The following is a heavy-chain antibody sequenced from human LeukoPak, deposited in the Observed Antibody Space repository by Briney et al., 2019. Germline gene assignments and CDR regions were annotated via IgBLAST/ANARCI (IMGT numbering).Heavy chain of an antibody. CDR2: IYWNDDK. CDR1: GFSLSTSGVG. V-gene: IGHV2-5*01. CDR3: AQSRQYKYYDSSAHNFDY. Sequence: SGPTLVNPTQPLTLTCTFSGFSLSTSGVGVGWIRQPPEKALEWLALIYWNDDKRYSPSLKSRLTITKDTSKNQVVLTMTNMDPVDTATYYCAQSRQYKYYDSSAHNFDYWGQGTLVTVSS. J-gene: IGHJ4*02. D-gene: IGHD3-22*01.